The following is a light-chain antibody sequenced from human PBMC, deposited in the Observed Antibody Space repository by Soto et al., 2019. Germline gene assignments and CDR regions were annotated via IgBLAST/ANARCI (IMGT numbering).Light chain of an antibody. CDR2: DAS. Sequence: TQSAAAVSLSPGDSATLSCRATRSVSSYLAWYQQKPGQAPRLLIYDASSRPTDIPARFSGSGSGTDFTLTISSLEPEDFALYYCPQRSNWPIPFGQRTRLAIK. V-gene: IGKV3-11*01. CDR3: PQRSNWPIP. CDR1: RSVSSY. J-gene: IGKJ5*01.